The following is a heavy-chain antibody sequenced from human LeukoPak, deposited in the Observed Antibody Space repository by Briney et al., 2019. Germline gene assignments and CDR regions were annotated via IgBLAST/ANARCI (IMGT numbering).Heavy chain of an antibody. J-gene: IGHJ2*01. D-gene: IGHD3-10*01. V-gene: IGHV3-53*01. CDR2: LYSGGST. CDR3: ARVGDHYHWYLDV. CDR1: GFIVSTNY. Sequence: GGSLRLSCEVSGFIVSTNYMNWVRQAPGKGLEWVSILYSGGSTYYADSVKGRFTVSRDSSKNTLYLHMNSLRAEDTAVYYCARVGDHYHWYLDVWGRGTLVTASS.